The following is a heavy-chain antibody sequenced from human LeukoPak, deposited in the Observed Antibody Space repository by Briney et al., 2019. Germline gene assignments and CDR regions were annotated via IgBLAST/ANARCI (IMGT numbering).Heavy chain of an antibody. CDR3: ARDGVRGAYYDFWSGYTSRYYYYMDV. CDR1: GYTFTSYG. J-gene: IGHJ6*03. CDR2: ISAYNGNT. Sequence: GASVKVSCKASGYTFTSYGISWVRQAPGQGLEWMGWISAYNGNTNYAQKPQGRVTMTTDTSTSTAYMELRSLRSDDTAVYYCARDGVRGAYYDFWSGYTSRYYYYMDVWGKGTTVTVSS. V-gene: IGHV1-18*01. D-gene: IGHD3-3*01.